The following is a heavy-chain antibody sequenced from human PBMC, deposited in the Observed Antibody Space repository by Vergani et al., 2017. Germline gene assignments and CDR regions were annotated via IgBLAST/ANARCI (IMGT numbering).Heavy chain of an antibody. D-gene: IGHD1-7*01. CDR3: WKAQGTVVGTWWFDP. V-gene: IGHV3-30*02. CDR2: TRPHEDGA. Sequence: QVQLVESGGGVVQPGGSMRLSCSASGLTLSSYGVHWVRQAPGRGLESVTFTRPHEDGAFYSASLRGRFTVTSDNSKNTLYLEMNRLNVDDTAIYYCWKAQGTVVGTWWFDPWGQGAPVTFSS. J-gene: IGHJ5*02. CDR1: GLTLSSYG.